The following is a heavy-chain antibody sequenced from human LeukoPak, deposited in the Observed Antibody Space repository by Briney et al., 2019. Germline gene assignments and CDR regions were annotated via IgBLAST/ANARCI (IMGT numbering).Heavy chain of an antibody. V-gene: IGHV1-2*02. CDR3: ARVGTSSGIAVAGPVFDY. Sequence: ASVKVSCKASGYTFTGYYMHWVRQAPGQGLEWMGWINPNSGGTNYAQKFQGRVTMTRDTSISTAYMELSRLRSDGTAVYYCARVGTSSGIAVAGPVFDYWGQGTLVTVSS. CDR2: INPNSGGT. CDR1: GYTFTGYY. J-gene: IGHJ4*02. D-gene: IGHD6-19*01.